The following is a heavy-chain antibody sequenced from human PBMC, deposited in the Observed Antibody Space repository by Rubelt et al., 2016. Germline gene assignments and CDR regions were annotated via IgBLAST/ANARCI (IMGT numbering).Heavy chain of an antibody. J-gene: IGHJ5*02. CDR3: AHISHLWFGELLSSRWFDP. Sequence: QITLKESGPTLVKPTQTLTLTCTFSGFSLSTSGVGVGWIRQPPGKALEWLALIYWNDDKHCRPSLKSRLTITKATSKNQVGLTMTNGDPVDTATYYCAHISHLWFGELLSSRWFDPWGQGTLVTVSS. D-gene: IGHD3-10*01. V-gene: IGHV2-5*01. CDR2: IYWNDDK. CDR1: GFSLSTSGVG.